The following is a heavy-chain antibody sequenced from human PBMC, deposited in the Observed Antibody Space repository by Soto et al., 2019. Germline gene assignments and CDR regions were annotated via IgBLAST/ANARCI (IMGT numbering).Heavy chain of an antibody. CDR1: GGSISSSSYY. V-gene: IGHV4-39*01. J-gene: IGHJ6*03. CDR3: ASLDCSGGSCYSPYYYYYMDV. D-gene: IGHD2-15*01. Sequence: SETLSLTCTVSGGSISSSSYYWGWIRQPPGKGLEWIGSIYYSGSTYYNPSLKSRVTISVDTSKNQFSLKLSSVTAADTAVYYCASLDCSGGSCYSPYYYYYMDVWSKGTTVTVSS. CDR2: IYYSGST.